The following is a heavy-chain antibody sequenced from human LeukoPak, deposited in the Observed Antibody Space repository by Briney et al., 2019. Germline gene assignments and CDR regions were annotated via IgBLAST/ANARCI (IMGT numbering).Heavy chain of an antibody. Sequence: SVKVSCKASGGTFSSYAISWVRQAPGQGLEWMGRIIPTLGIANYAQKFQGRVTITADKSTSTAYMELSSLRSEDTAVYYCARVTDSRIAAAGTWGQGTLVTVSS. J-gene: IGHJ4*02. V-gene: IGHV1-69*04. D-gene: IGHD6-13*01. CDR1: GGTFSSYA. CDR3: ARVTDSRIAAAGT. CDR2: IIPTLGIA.